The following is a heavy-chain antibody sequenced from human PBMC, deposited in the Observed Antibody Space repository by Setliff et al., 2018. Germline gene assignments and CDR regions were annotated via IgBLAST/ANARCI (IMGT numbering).Heavy chain of an antibody. CDR3: ARTYNFWSGYFDY. J-gene: IGHJ4*02. D-gene: IGHD3-3*01. Sequence: SETLSLTCTVSGGSISSSSYYWGWIRQAPGKGLEWIGSLYHSGSTNNNPSLKSRVTISVDTSKNQFSLKLSSVTAADTAVYYCARTYNFWSGYFDYWGQGTLVTVSS. CDR1: GGSISSSSYY. V-gene: IGHV4-39*07. CDR2: LYHSGST.